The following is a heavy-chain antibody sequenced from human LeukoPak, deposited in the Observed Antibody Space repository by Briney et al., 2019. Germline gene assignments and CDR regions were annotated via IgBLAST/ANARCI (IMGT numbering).Heavy chain of an antibody. CDR1: GYTFTSYG. CDR2: IIPIFGTA. J-gene: IGHJ4*02. D-gene: IGHD3-22*01. Sequence: GASVKVSCKASGYTFTSYGISWVRQAPGQGLEWMGGIIPIFGTANYAQKFQGKVTITADESTSTAYMELSSLRSEDTAVYYCARGWDYDSGGRPTAYVYWGQGTLVSVSS. V-gene: IGHV1-69*13. CDR3: ARGWDYDSGGRPTAYVY.